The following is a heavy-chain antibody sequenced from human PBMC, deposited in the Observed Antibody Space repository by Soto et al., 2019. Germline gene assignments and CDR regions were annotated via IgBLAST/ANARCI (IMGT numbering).Heavy chain of an antibody. D-gene: IGHD1-1*01. Sequence: SETLSLTCAVSGDSINSNNWWSWVRQPPGKGLEWIGEIYHSGSTNYNPSLKSRVTLSRDNSRNQFSLILSSVTAADTAVYYCAFPSTNDFDYWGQGTLVTVSS. V-gene: IGHV4-4*02. CDR2: IYHSGST. CDR1: GDSINSNNW. J-gene: IGHJ4*02. CDR3: AFPSTNDFDY.